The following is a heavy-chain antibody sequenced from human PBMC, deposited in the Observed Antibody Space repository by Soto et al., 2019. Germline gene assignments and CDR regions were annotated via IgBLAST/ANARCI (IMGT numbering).Heavy chain of an antibody. Sequence: GSLRISCASSVFTVSSKYMDWVRQAPGKGLQWVSLISSGGSTYYADSVKGRFTISRDSSKNTLYLQMNSLRADDTAVYYCARDSSGSGWYYFDYWGQGTLVTVSS. J-gene: IGHJ4*02. CDR3: ARDSSGSGWYYFDY. CDR1: VFTVSSKY. D-gene: IGHD6-19*01. CDR2: ISSGGST. V-gene: IGHV3-53*01.